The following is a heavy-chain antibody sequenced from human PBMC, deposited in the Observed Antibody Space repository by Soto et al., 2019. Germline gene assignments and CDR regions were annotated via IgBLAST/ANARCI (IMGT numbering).Heavy chain of an antibody. D-gene: IGHD1-1*01. CDR2: ISYEGSNT. Sequence: GGSLRLSCVSSGFTFGTYAIHWVRQAPGKGLQWVALISYEGSNTYYADSVKGRFTVSRDNSKSTLYLQMNSLRPEDTGVYYCARVTPGNNLYYFSGMDVWGQGTSVTVSS. J-gene: IGHJ6*02. CDR1: GFTFGTYA. V-gene: IGHV3-30-3*01. CDR3: ARVTPGNNLYYFSGMDV.